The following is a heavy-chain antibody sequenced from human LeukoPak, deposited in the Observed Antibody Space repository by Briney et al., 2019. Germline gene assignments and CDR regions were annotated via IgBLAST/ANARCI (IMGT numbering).Heavy chain of an antibody. CDR1: GFTFSSYS. Sequence: GGSLRLSCAASGFTFSSYSMTWVRLAPGKGLEWVSVIIGSGGNTVYADSVKGRFTISRDNSKNTLYLQMNSLRAEDTAVCYCAKPSVSGTGRSWFDAWGQGTLVTVSS. V-gene: IGHV3-23*01. D-gene: IGHD6-19*01. CDR3: AKPSVSGTGRSWFDA. CDR2: IIGSGGNT. J-gene: IGHJ5*02.